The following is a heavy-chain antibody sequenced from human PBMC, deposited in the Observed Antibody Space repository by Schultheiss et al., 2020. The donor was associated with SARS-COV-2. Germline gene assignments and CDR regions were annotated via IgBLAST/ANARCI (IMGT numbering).Heavy chain of an antibody. V-gene: IGHV2-26*01. CDR3: ARRPLSVFAY. D-gene: IGHD2/OR15-2a*01. Sequence: SGPTLVKPTETLTLTCTVSGFSLNNARMGVSWIRQPPGKALEWLAHIFSNDEKSYNISLESRLTISKDTSKSQVVLKMTKMDPVDTATYYCARRPLSVFAYWGQGALVTVSS. CDR1: GFSLNNARMG. J-gene: IGHJ4*02. CDR2: IFSNDEK.